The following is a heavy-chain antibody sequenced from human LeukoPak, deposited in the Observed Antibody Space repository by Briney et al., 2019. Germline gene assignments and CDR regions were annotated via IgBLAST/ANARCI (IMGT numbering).Heavy chain of an antibody. J-gene: IGHJ3*02. V-gene: IGHV3-20*01. CDR1: GFTFDDYG. Sequence: LAGGSLRLSCAASGFTFDDYGMSWVRQAPGKGLEWVSGINWNGGSTGYADSVKGRFTISRDNAKNSLYLRMNSLRAEDTASYHCARAFRSSSWHDAFDIWGQGTMVTVSS. CDR2: INWNGGST. CDR3: ARAFRSSSWHDAFDI. D-gene: IGHD6-13*01.